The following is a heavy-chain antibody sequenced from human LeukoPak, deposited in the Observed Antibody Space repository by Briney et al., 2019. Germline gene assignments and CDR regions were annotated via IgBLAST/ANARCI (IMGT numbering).Heavy chain of an antibody. D-gene: IGHD3-16*02. CDR2: VIPIFGTA. Sequence: VASVTVSCKASGGSVSSYAISWVRQAPGQGLEWMGGVIPIFGTANYAQKFQGRVTITADESTSTAYMELSSLRSEDTAVYSCTSITELMITFGGVIAHYYYYGMDGWGHGTTVTVSS. J-gene: IGHJ6*02. CDR3: TSITELMITFGGVIAHYYYYGMDG. V-gene: IGHV1-69*13. CDR1: GGSVSSYA.